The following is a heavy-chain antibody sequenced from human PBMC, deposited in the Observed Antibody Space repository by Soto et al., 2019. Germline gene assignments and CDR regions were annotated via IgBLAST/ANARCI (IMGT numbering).Heavy chain of an antibody. CDR1: GFTFSSYA. D-gene: IGHD3-10*01. Sequence: EVQLVESGGGLVNPGGSLRLSCAVSGFTFSSYAMNWVRQAPGKGLELVSCVSSSSDYIYYADSVKGRFTISRDNARNSLFLQMKSLRVEDTALYSCAMRDQYYHGSGEDKDVFDFWGQGTMVTVSS. CDR2: VSSSSDYI. CDR3: AMRDQYYHGSGEDKDVFDF. J-gene: IGHJ3*01. V-gene: IGHV3-21*01.